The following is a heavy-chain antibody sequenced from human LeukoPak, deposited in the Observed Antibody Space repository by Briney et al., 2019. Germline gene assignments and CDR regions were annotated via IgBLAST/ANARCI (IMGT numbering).Heavy chain of an antibody. CDR1: GFTFSSYG. D-gene: IGHD6-19*01. V-gene: IGHV3-30*02. J-gene: IGHJ4*02. CDR2: IRYDGSNK. CDR3: AKGYSSGWYYVGY. Sequence: GGSLRLSCAASGFTFSSYGMHWVRQAPGKGLEWVAFIRYDGSNKYYADSVKGRFNIPRDNSKNTLYPQMNSLRAEDTAVYYCAKGYSSGWYYVGYWGQGTLDTVSS.